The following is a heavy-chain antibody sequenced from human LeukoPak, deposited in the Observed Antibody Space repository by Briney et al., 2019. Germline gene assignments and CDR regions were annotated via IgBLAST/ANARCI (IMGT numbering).Heavy chain of an antibody. Sequence: GGSLRLSCAASGFTFSSYWMSWVRQAPGKGLEWVANIKQDGSEKYYVDSVKGRFTISRDNSKNTLYLQMNSLRAEDTAVYYCAKDRTGTHFDYWGQGTLVTVSS. D-gene: IGHD1-1*01. CDR3: AKDRTGTHFDY. V-gene: IGHV3-7*03. CDR1: GFTFSSYW. CDR2: IKQDGSEK. J-gene: IGHJ4*02.